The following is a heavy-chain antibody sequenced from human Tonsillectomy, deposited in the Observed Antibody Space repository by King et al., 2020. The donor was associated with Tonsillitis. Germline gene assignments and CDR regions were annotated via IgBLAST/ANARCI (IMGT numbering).Heavy chain of an antibody. Sequence: QLVQSGAEVKKPGASVKVSCKASGYTFTSYYMHWVRQAPGQGLEWMGIINPSGGSTSYAQKFQGRVTMTRDTSTSTVYMELSSLRSEDTAVYYCASDRVVVVAYYYYGMDVWGQGTTVTVSS. CDR3: ASDRVVVVAYYYYGMDV. V-gene: IGHV1-46*01. J-gene: IGHJ6*02. CDR2: INPSGGST. CDR1: GYTFTSYY. D-gene: IGHD2-15*01.